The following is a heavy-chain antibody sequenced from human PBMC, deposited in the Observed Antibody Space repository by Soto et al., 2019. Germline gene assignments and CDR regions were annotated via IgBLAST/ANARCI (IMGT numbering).Heavy chain of an antibody. J-gene: IGHJ4*02. CDR1: GFTFSNAW. Sequence: GGSLRLSCAASGFTFSNAWMSWVRQAPGKGLEWVGRIKSKTDGGTTDYAAPVKGRFTISRDDSKNTLYLQMNSLKTEDTAVYYCTTGLTYYYGSGSYFSVDYWGQGTLVTVS. D-gene: IGHD3-10*01. CDR3: TTGLTYYYGSGSYFSVDY. CDR2: IKSKTDGGTT. V-gene: IGHV3-15*01.